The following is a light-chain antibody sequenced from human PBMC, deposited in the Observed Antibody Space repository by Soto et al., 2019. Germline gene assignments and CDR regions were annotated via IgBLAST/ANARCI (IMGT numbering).Light chain of an antibody. V-gene: IGLV1-40*01. Sequence: QSVLTQPPSVSGAPGQRVTISCTGSSSNIGAGYDVHWYQQLPGTAPKLLIYRNNNRPSGVPDRFSGSKSGTSASLAITELQAEDEADYYCHSYDSSLSGSVFGGGTKLTVL. CDR2: RNN. CDR1: SSNIGAGYD. CDR3: HSYDSSLSGSV. J-gene: IGLJ3*02.